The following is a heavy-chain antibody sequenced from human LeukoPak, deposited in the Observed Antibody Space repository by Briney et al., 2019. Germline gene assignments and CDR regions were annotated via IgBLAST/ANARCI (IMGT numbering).Heavy chain of an antibody. CDR1: GYTFTGYY. D-gene: IGHD5-12*01. V-gene: IGHV1-2*02. CDR3: ASGYDYVALDP. J-gene: IGHJ5*02. CDR2: INPNSGGT. Sequence: ASVKVSCKASGYTFTGYYIYWVRQAPGQGLEWMGWINPNSGGTKYAQKFQGRVTMTRDTSISTVYMELSRLRSDDTALYYCASGYDYVALDPWGQGTLVTVSS.